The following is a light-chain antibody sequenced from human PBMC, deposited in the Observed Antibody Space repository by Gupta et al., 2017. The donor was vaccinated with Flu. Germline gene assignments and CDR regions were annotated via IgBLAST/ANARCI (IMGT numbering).Light chain of an antibody. CDR3: QQYGNIPLT. Sequence: GNLSLSPGERATLSCRASQSISNSYLSWYQQKPGQAPRLLIYGISNRATGIPDRFSGSGSGTDLTLTISRLEPEDFAVYYCQQYGNIPLTFGGGTKVEI. V-gene: IGKV3-20*01. CDR2: GIS. CDR1: QSISNSY. J-gene: IGKJ4*01.